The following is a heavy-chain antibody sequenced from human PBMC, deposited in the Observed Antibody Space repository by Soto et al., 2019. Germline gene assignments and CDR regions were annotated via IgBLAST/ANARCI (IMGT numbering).Heavy chain of an antibody. D-gene: IGHD3-9*01. J-gene: IGHJ4*02. CDR2: LSGGGSTT. Sequence: EVQLLESGGGFVQPGESLRLSCAASGFTFSLSAMSWVRQAPGRGLDWVSSLSGGGSTTDYADSVKGRFTISRDNSKNTVNLQMNSLRAEDTAVYYCAKGPEYDILTGCDYWGQGALVTVSS. V-gene: IGHV3-23*01. CDR3: AKGPEYDILTGCDY. CDR1: GFTFSLSA.